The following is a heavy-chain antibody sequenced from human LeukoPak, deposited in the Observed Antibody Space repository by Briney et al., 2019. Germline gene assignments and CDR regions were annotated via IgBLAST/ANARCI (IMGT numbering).Heavy chain of an antibody. J-gene: IGHJ4*02. CDR2: ISSSSSYI. CDR1: GFTLSSYA. D-gene: IGHD4-17*01. V-gene: IGHV3-21*04. Sequence: GGSLRLSCAASGFTLSSYAMSWVRQAPGKGLEWVSSISSSSSYIYYADSVKGRFTISRDNAKNSLYLQMNSLRAEDTALYYCAKDIDDYGDSEYFDYWGQGTLVTVSS. CDR3: AKDIDDYGDSEYFDY.